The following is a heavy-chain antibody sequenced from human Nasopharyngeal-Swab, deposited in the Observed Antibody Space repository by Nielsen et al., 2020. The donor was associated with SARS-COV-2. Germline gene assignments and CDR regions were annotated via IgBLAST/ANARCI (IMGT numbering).Heavy chain of an antibody. V-gene: IGHV3-23*01. Sequence: GESLKISCAASGFTFSSYAMSWVRQAPGKGLEWVSAISGSGGSTYYADSVKGRFTISRDNSKNTLYLQMNSLRAEDTAVYYCARDFISSLGYFDYWGQGTLVTVSS. D-gene: IGHD6-13*01. CDR3: ARDFISSLGYFDY. CDR1: GFTFSSYA. J-gene: IGHJ4*02. CDR2: ISGSGGST.